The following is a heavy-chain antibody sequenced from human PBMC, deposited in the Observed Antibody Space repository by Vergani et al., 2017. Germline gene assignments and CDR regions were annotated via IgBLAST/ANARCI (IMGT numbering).Heavy chain of an antibody. CDR2: IYYSGST. Sequence: QVQLQQWGAGLLKPSETLSLTCTVSGGSISSYYWSWIRQPPGKGLEWIGYIYYSGSTNYNPSLKSRVTISVDTSKNQFSLKLSSVTAADTAVYYCAALIAAAGTFNYWGQGTLVTVSS. CDR3: AALIAAAGTFNY. J-gene: IGHJ4*02. D-gene: IGHD6-13*01. V-gene: IGHV4-59*01. CDR1: GGSISSYY.